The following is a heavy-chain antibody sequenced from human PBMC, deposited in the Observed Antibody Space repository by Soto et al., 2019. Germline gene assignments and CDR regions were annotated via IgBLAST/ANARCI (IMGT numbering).Heavy chain of an antibody. J-gene: IGHJ1*01. V-gene: IGHV3-7*01. D-gene: IGHD2-21*01. CDR1: GFTINAYW. CDR2: TNQDGSTT. Sequence: EVHMVESGGGWVQPGGSLRLPCAAAGFTINAYWMSWVRQASGKGLEWVASTNQDGSTTYYVDSVKGRFTISRDNAKNSLYLQINSLRAEDAAIYYCGKNHIGRGQGSLVTVSS. CDR3: GKNHIG.